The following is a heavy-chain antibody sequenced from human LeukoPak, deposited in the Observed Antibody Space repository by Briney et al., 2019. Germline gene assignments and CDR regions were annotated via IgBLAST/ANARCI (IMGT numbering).Heavy chain of an antibody. CDR3: ATYTHWVAGDV. V-gene: IGHV3-7*01. CDR2: MNQDGSEK. CDR1: GFTFSDSW. D-gene: IGHD3-16*01. Sequence: GSLRLSCAASGFTFSDSWMSWVRQAPGKGLEWVANMNQDGSEKDYVDSVKGRFTISRDNARNSLYLQMGRLRAEDTAVYYCATYTHWVAGDVWGQGTTVTVSS. J-gene: IGHJ6*02.